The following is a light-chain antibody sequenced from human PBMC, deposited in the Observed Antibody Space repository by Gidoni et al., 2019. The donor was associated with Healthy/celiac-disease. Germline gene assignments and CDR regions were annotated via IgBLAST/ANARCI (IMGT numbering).Light chain of an antibody. CDR3: QQDYSTPYT. CDR2: WAS. V-gene: IGKV4-1*01. J-gene: IGKJ2*01. Sequence: DIVMTQSPDSLTVSLGVRATINCKSSQSVLYISDNKNYLTWYQQKPGQPPRLLIYWASTREAGVPDRFSGGGSGKDFTLTISSLQAEDVAVYYCQQDYSTPYTFGQGTTLQIK. CDR1: QSVLYISDNKNY.